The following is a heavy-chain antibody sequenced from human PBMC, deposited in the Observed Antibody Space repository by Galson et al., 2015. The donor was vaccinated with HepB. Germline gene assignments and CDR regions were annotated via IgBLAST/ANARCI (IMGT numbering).Heavy chain of an antibody. Sequence: SLRLSCAASGFRFSTLAMSWVRQAPGKGPEWVSTISYRGDNTYYADSVKGRFTISRDNSKNTLYLRMNSLRAEDTAVNYCAKRGDIVVVATTIYFDYWGQGTLVTVSS. V-gene: IGHV3-23*01. J-gene: IGHJ4*02. CDR3: AKRGDIVVVATTIYFDY. CDR1: GFRFSTLA. D-gene: IGHD2-2*01. CDR2: ISYRGDNT.